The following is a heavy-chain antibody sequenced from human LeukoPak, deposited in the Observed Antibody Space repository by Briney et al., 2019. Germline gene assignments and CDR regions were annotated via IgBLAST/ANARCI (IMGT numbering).Heavy chain of an antibody. D-gene: IGHD1-1*01. V-gene: IGHV4-39*07. J-gene: IGHJ3*02. CDR1: GGSVITTNYY. CDR2: IYYSGST. Sequence: SETLSLTCTVSGGSVITTNYYGGWIRQPPGKGLEWIGSIYYSGSTYYNPSLGSRVAISVDTSKNQFSLKLTSVTAADTAVYYCAREPHPRGLEIGAFDIWGQGTMVTVSS. CDR3: AREPHPRGLEIGAFDI.